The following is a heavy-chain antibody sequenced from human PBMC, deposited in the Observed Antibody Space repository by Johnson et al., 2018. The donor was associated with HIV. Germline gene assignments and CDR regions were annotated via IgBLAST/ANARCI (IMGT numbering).Heavy chain of an antibody. D-gene: IGHD1-7*01. CDR2: IKQDGSEK. V-gene: IGHV3-7*01. CDR1: GFTFSSYW. CDR3: ARWNFAFDV. Sequence: VQLVESGGGLVQPGGSLRLSCAASGFTFSSYWMSWVRQAPGKGLEWVANIKQDGSEKRYADSVKGRFTISRDNAENSMYLQMNSLRAEDTAVYYCARWNFAFDVWDQGTMVTVSS. J-gene: IGHJ3*01.